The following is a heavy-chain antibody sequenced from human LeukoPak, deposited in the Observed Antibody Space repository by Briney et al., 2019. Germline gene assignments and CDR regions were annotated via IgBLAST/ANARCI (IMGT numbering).Heavy chain of an antibody. Sequence: GGSLRLSCAASGFTFSSYAMHWVRQAPGKGLEWVAVISYDGSNKYYADSVKGRFTISRDNSKNTLYLQMNSLRAEDTAVYYCARDLHYYGSGSDWGQGTLVTVSS. CDR1: GFTFSSYA. CDR2: ISYDGSNK. CDR3: ARDLHYYGSGSD. D-gene: IGHD3-10*01. J-gene: IGHJ4*02. V-gene: IGHV3-30*04.